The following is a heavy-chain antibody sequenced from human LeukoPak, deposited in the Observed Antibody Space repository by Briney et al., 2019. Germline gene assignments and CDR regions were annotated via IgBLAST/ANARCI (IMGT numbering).Heavy chain of an antibody. CDR3: ARAIMGASDY. V-gene: IGHV4-59*01. CDR2: IYYSGST. Sequence: SETLPLTCTVSGGSISSYYWSWIRQPPGKGLEWIGYIYYSGSTNYNPSLKSRVTISVDTSKNQFSLKLSSVTAADTAVYYCARAIMGASDYWGQGTLVTVSS. J-gene: IGHJ4*02. CDR1: GGSISSYY. D-gene: IGHD1-26*01.